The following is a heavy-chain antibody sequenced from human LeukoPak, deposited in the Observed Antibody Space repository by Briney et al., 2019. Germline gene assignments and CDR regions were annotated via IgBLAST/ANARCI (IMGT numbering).Heavy chain of an antibody. CDR3: AKSVVNSGTYIPFDS. CDR2: VTGSGGST. V-gene: IGHV3-23*01. Sequence: GGTLRLSCAASGFSFSTYGMSWVRQAPGKGLEWVSAVTGSGGSTYYADSVKGRFTISRDNSKNTLYLQMNSLRAEDTAIYYCAKSVVNSGTYIPFDSWGQGTLVTVSS. J-gene: IGHJ4*02. CDR1: GFSFSTYG. D-gene: IGHD1-26*01.